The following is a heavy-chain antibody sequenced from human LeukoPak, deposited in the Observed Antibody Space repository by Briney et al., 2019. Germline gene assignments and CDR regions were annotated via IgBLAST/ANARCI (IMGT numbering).Heavy chain of an antibody. J-gene: IGHJ4*02. CDR3: AKDLNYFGSGSSKGY. V-gene: IGHV3-11*05. CDR2: ISSSSSYT. Sequence: PGGSLRLSCAASGFTFSDYYMNWIRQAPGKGLEWVSYISSSSSYTNYADSVKGRFTISRDNSKNTLYLQLNSLRAEDTAVYYCAKDLNYFGSGSSKGYWGQGTLVTVSS. CDR1: GFTFSDYY. D-gene: IGHD3-10*01.